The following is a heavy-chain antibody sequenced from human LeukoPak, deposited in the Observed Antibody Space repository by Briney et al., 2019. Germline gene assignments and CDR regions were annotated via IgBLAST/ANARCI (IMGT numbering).Heavy chain of an antibody. CDR2: INPNSGGT. Sequence: ASVKVSCKASGYTFTGYYMHWVRQAPGQGLEWMGWINPNSGGTNYAQKFQGRVTMTRDTSISTAYMELSRLRSDDTAVYYCARMGVMVTPGFDYWGQGTLVTVSS. V-gene: IGHV1-2*02. D-gene: IGHD3-16*01. CDR3: ARMGVMVTPGFDY. J-gene: IGHJ4*02. CDR1: GYTFTGYY.